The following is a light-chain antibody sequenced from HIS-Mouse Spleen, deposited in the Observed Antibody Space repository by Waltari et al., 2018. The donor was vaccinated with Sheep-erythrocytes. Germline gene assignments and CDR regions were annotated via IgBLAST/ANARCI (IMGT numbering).Light chain of an antibody. CDR1: SSDVGSYNL. Sequence: QSALTQPASVSGSPGQSITISCTGTSSDVGSYNLVSWYQQHPGKAPKLMIYEGSKRPSGLSNRFSGYKSGNTASLTISGLQAEDEAYYYCCSYAGSSTPWVFGGGTKLTVL. V-gene: IGLV2-23*01. CDR3: CSYAGSSTPWV. CDR2: EGS. J-gene: IGLJ3*02.